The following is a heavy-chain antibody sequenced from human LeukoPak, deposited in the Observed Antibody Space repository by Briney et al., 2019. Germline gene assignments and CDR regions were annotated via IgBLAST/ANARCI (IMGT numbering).Heavy chain of an antibody. J-gene: IGHJ4*02. CDR1: GFTFSSYA. CDR3: AKDGQVVPAAYFDY. V-gene: IGHV3-23*01. D-gene: IGHD2-2*01. CDR2: ITASGGST. Sequence: GGSLRLSWAASGFTFSSYAMSWVRQAPGKGLEWVSAITASGGSTYYADSVKGRFTISRDNSKNTLYLQMNSLRAEDTAVYYCAKDGQVVPAAYFDYWGQGTLVTVSS.